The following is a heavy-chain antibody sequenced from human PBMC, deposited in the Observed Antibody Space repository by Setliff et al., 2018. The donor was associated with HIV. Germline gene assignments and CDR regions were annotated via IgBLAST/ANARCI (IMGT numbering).Heavy chain of an antibody. CDR3: AWGTQRPIDS. Sequence: EASVKVSCKASGYTFTNYGFHWVRQAPGQGLEWMGWINAGNGHTKYSEKFQGRVTITADRSKDIAYMKLSSLRSEDTAMYYCAWGTQRPIDSWGQGTLVTVSS. V-gene: IGHV1-3*01. CDR1: GYTFTNYG. CDR2: INAGNGHT. J-gene: IGHJ4*02. D-gene: IGHD3-16*01.